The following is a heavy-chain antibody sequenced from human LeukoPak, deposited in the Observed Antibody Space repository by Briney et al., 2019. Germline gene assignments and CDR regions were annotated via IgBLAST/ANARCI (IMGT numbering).Heavy chain of an antibody. V-gene: IGHV1-2*02. CDR2: INPNSGGT. D-gene: IGHD6-13*01. J-gene: IGHJ4*02. CDR1: GGTFSSYA. Sequence: ASVKVSCKTSGGTFSSYAISWVRQAPGQGLERMGWINPNSGGTNYAQYFQGRVTMTRDTSISTAYMELSRLRSDDTAVYYCARDRDTIATTDAGGDHFHHWGQGTLVTVSS. CDR3: ARDRDTIATTDAGGDHFHH.